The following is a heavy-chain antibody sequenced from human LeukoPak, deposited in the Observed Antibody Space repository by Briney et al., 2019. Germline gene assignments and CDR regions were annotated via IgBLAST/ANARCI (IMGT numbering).Heavy chain of an antibody. D-gene: IGHD3-22*01. CDR3: AREGYYYDSSGYYVLIDH. CDR1: GYTFTSYG. V-gene: IGHV1-18*01. CDR2: ISAYNGNT. J-gene: IGHJ4*02. Sequence: ASVKVSCKASGYTFTSYGISWVRQAPGQGLEWMGWISAYNGNTNYAQKLQGRVTMTTDTSTSTAYMELRSLRSDDTAVYYCAREGYYYDSSGYYVLIDHWGQGTLVTVSS.